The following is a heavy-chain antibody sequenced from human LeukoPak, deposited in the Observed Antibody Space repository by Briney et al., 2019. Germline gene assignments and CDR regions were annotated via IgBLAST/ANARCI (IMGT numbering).Heavy chain of an antibody. CDR2: IIPIFGTA. J-gene: IGHJ6*03. CDR3: ARGREYYYGSGSPSWYYYYMDV. CDR1: GGTFSSYA. D-gene: IGHD3-10*01. Sequence: ASVKVSCKASGGTFSSYAISWVRQAPGQGLEWMGGIIPIFGTANYAQKFQGRVTITADKSTSTAYMELSSLRSEDTAVYYCARGREYYYGSGSPSWYYYYMDVWGKGTTVTVSS. V-gene: IGHV1-69*06.